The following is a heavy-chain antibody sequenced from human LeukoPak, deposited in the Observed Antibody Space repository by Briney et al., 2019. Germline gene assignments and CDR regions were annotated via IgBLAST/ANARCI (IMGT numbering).Heavy chain of an antibody. CDR3: ARDSSGYQ. V-gene: IGHV3-7*01. CDR1: GFTFSTYW. D-gene: IGHD3-22*01. J-gene: IGHJ4*02. Sequence: QTGGSLTLFCAAPGFTFSTYWMSWVRRAPGKGLEWVANIKEDGREKYYGDSVKGRFTISRDNAKNSLYLQMNSLRAEDTAVYYCARDSSGYQWGQGTLVTVSS. CDR2: IKEDGREK.